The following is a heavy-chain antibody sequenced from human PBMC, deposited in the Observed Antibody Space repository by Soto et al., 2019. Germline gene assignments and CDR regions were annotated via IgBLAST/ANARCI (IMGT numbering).Heavy chain of an antibody. CDR2: IWYDGSNK. CDR1: GFTFSSYG. Sequence: GSLRLSCAASGFTFSSYGMHWVRQAPGKGLEWVAVIWYDGSNKYYADSVKGRFTISRDNSKNTLYLQMNSLRAEDTAVYYCAREYCSGGSCYLGPFDIWGQGTMVTVS. D-gene: IGHD2-15*01. J-gene: IGHJ3*02. CDR3: AREYCSGGSCYLGPFDI. V-gene: IGHV3-33*01.